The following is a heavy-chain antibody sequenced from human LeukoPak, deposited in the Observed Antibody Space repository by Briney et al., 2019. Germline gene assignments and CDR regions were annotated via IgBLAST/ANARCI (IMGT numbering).Heavy chain of an antibody. CDR3: AKDILWFGELAY. J-gene: IGHJ4*02. D-gene: IGHD3-10*01. CDR1: GFTFDDYA. CDR2: ISGDGGST. Sequence: PGGSLGLSCAASGFTFDDYAMHWVRQAPGKGLEWVSLISGDGGSTYYADSVKGRFTISRDNSKNSLYLQMNSLRTEDTALYYCAKDILWFGELAYWGQGTLVTVSS. V-gene: IGHV3-43*02.